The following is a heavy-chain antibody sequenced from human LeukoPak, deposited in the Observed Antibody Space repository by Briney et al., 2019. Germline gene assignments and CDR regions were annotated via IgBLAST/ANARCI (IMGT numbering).Heavy chain of an antibody. CDR3: ARGYSYGLGDAFDI. V-gene: IGHV4-59*01. Sequence: PSETLSFTCTVSGGSISSYYWSWIRQPPGKGLEWIGYIYYSGSTNYNPSLKSRVTISVDTSKNQFSLKLSSVTAADTAVYYCARGYSYGLGDAFDIWGQGTMVTVSS. J-gene: IGHJ3*02. CDR2: IYYSGST. D-gene: IGHD5-18*01. CDR1: GGSISSYY.